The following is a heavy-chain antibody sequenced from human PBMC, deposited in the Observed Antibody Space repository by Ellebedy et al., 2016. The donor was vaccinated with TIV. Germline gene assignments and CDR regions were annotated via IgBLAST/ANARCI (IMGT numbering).Heavy chain of an antibody. V-gene: IGHV1-18*04. Sequence: ASVKVSCXASGYTFTSYYMHWVRQAPGQGLEWMGWISAYNGNTNYAQKFQGRVTITADKSTSTAYMELSSLRSDDTAVYYCARVGAYSISWYSWFDPWGQGTLVTVSS. J-gene: IGHJ5*02. CDR3: ARVGAYSISWYSWFDP. CDR1: GYTFTSYY. D-gene: IGHD6-13*01. CDR2: ISAYNGNT.